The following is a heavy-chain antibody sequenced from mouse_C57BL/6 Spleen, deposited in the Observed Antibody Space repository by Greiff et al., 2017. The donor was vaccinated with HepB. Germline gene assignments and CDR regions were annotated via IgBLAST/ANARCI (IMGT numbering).Heavy chain of an antibody. J-gene: IGHJ3*01. CDR3: AQSPLAYYSNYGTWFAY. Sequence: QVQLKESGPELVKPGASVKLSCKASGYTFTSYDINWVKQRPGQGLEWIGWIYPRDGSTKYNEKFKGKATLTVDTSSSTAYMELHSLTSEDSAVYFCAQSPLAYYSNYGTWFAYWGQGTLVTVSA. V-gene: IGHV1-85*01. D-gene: IGHD2-5*01. CDR2: IYPRDGST. CDR1: GYTFTSYD.